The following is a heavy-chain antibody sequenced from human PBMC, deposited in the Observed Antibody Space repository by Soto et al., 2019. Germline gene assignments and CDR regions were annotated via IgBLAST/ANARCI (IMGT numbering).Heavy chain of an antibody. CDR2: INPNSGGT. Sequence: WASVKVSCKASGYTFTGYYMHWVRQAPGQGLEWMGWINPNSGGTNYAQKFQGRVTMTRDTSISTAYMELSRLRSDDTAVYYCARDIVVVPAAIHYYYGMDVWGQGTTVTVSS. J-gene: IGHJ6*02. D-gene: IGHD2-2*02. V-gene: IGHV1-2*02. CDR3: ARDIVVVPAAIHYYYGMDV. CDR1: GYTFTGYY.